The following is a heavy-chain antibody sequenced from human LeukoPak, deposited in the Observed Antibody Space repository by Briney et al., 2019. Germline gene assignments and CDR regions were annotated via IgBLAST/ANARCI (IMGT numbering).Heavy chain of an antibody. CDR2: IKQDGSEK. V-gene: IGHV3-7*01. CDR3: ARDPDYGDYVNYFDY. CDR1: GFTFSSYW. D-gene: IGHD4-17*01. Sequence: PGGSLRLSCAASGFTFSSYWMSWVRQAPGKWLEWVANIKQDGSEKYYVDSVKGRFTISRDNAKNSLYLQMNSLRAEDTAVYYCARDPDYGDYVNYFDYWGQGTLVTVSS. J-gene: IGHJ4*02.